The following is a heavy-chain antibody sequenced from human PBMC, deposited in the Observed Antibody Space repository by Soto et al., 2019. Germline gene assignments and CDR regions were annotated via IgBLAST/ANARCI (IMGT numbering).Heavy chain of an antibody. D-gene: IGHD6-6*01. CDR1: GGSISSYY. J-gene: IGHJ5*02. V-gene: IGHV4-59*01. CDR2: IYYSGST. CDR3: AGDAEYSSSVNWFDP. Sequence: SETLSLTCTVSGGSISSYYWSWIRQPPGKGLEWIGYIYYSGSTNYNPSLKSRVTISVDTSKNQFSLKLSSVTAADTAVYYCAGDAEYSSSVNWFDPWGQGTLVTVSS.